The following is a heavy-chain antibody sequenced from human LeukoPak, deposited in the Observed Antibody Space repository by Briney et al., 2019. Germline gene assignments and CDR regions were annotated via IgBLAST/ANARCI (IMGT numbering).Heavy chain of an antibody. CDR2: IKNDGSDT. D-gene: IGHD2-15*01. Sequence: GGSLRLSCVGSGFIFSNYWMDWVRQVPGKGLEWVARIKNDGSDTTYADFVKGRVTLSRDNAKTSLYLQMNSLRAEDTAVYYCARLHCDGGTCYSGFDYWGQGTLVTVSS. CDR3: ARLHCDGGTCYSGFDY. CDR1: GFIFSNYW. J-gene: IGHJ4*02. V-gene: IGHV3-74*01.